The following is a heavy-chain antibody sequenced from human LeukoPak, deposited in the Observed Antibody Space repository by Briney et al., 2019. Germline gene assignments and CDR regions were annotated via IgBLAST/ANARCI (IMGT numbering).Heavy chain of an antibody. D-gene: IGHD4-17*01. Sequence: GASVKVSWKASGYTFPSYYMHWVRQPPGQGPEWMGVINPSGANTNPAQKFQGRVTRTRDTSTRTVYMELSSLRSEDTAVYYCSREGAYGAHGFDYWGQGTLITVSS. V-gene: IGHV1-46*01. J-gene: IGHJ4*02. CDR3: SREGAYGAHGFDY. CDR1: GYTFPSYY. CDR2: INPSGANT.